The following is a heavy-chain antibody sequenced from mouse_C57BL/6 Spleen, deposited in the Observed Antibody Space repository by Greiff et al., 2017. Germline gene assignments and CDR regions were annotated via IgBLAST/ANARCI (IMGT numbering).Heavy chain of an antibody. Sequence: VQRVESGAELVRPGTSVKVSCKASGYAFTNYLIEWVKQRPGQGLEWIGVINPGSGGTNYNEKFKGKATLTADKSSSTAYMQLSSLTSEDSAVYFCAREEGGNFYWGQGTTLTVSS. D-gene: IGHD2-1*01. V-gene: IGHV1-54*01. CDR1: GYAFTNYL. CDR3: AREEGGNFY. J-gene: IGHJ2*01. CDR2: INPGSGGT.